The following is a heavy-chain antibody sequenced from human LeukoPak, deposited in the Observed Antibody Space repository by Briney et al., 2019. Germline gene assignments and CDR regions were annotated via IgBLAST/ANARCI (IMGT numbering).Heavy chain of an antibody. CDR2: IYYSGST. V-gene: IGHV4-39*07. CDR3: ARGPDAGEGY. J-gene: IGHJ4*02. Sequence: PSETLSLTCSVSGGSLSSSSYYWGWIRQPPGKGLEWIGSIYYSGSTYYNPSLKSRVTISVDTSKNQFSLKLSSVTAADTAVYYCARGPDAGEGYWGQGTLVTVSS. CDR1: GGSLSSSSYY. D-gene: IGHD1-14*01.